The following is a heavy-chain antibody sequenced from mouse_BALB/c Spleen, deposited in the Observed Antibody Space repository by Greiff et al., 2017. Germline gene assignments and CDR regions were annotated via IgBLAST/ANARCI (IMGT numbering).Heavy chain of an antibody. CDR2: ISSGGSYT. V-gene: IGHV5-9-4*01. CDR3: AREGITTVVANYAMDY. D-gene: IGHD1-1*01. Sequence: DVKLVESGGGLVKPGGSLKLSCAASGFTFSSYAMSWVRQSPEKRLEWVAEISSGGSYTYYPDTVTGRFTISRDNAKNTLYLEMSSLRSEDTAMYYCAREGITTVVANYAMDYWGQGTSVTVSS. J-gene: IGHJ4*01. CDR1: GFTFSSYA.